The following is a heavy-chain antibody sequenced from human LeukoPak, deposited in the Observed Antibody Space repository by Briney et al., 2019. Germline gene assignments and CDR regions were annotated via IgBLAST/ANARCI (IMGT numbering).Heavy chain of an antibody. V-gene: IGHV3-15*01. J-gene: IGHJ4*02. D-gene: IGHD6-6*01. Sequence: PGGSLRLSCAASGFTFSNAWMSWVRQAPGKGLEWVGRIKSKTDGGTTDYAAPVKGRFTISRDDSKNTLYLQMNSLKTEDTAVYYCTTSFIAARVYFDYWGQGTLVTVSP. CDR2: IKSKTDGGTT. CDR1: GFTFSNAW. CDR3: TTSFIAARVYFDY.